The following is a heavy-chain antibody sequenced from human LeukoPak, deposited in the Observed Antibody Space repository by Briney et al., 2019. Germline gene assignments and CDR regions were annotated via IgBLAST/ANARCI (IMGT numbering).Heavy chain of an antibody. J-gene: IGHJ4*02. Sequence: ETLSLTCTVSGGSISSSSYYWGWIRQAPGKGLEWVANIKQDGSEKYYVDSVKGRFTISRDNAKNSPYLQMNSLRAEDTAVYYCARVYRFLEWLQQDYWGQGTLVTVSS. CDR1: GGSISSSSYY. CDR2: IKQDGSEK. D-gene: IGHD3-3*01. CDR3: ARVYRFLEWLQQDY. V-gene: IGHV3-7*01.